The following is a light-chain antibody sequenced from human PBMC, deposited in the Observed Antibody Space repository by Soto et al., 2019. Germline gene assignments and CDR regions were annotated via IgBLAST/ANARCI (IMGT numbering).Light chain of an antibody. V-gene: IGKV3-15*01. CDR3: QKYEKWPLT. Sequence: EIVVTQSPATLSVSPGEKTTLSCRASQCVINNLAWYQPKPGXXXRXXXHXXXTRATGIPASLSGSGSATEFTLTISSLESQDLGVYYCQKYEKWPLTVGGVPKVDIK. J-gene: IGKJ4*01. CDR1: QCVINN. CDR2: XXX.